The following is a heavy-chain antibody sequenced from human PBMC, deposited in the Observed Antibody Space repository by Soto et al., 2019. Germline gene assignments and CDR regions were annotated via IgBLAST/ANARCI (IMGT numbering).Heavy chain of an antibody. CDR2: ISSDGADT. CDR3: VKAGYNVYDSGSDI. Sequence: GGSLRLSCSASGFIFRSYAMHWVRQAPGKGLEHVSVISSDGADTYYVDSVKGRFTISRDNSKNTVYLQMTRLRSEDTAVYYCVKAGYNVYDSGSDIWGQGTKVTVSS. CDR1: GFIFRSYA. J-gene: IGHJ3*02. V-gene: IGHV3-64D*06. D-gene: IGHD5-12*01.